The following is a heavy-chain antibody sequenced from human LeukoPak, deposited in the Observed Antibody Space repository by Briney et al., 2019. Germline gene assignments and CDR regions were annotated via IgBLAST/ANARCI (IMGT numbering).Heavy chain of an antibody. D-gene: IGHD3-22*01. Sequence: SETLSLTCTVSGGSISSYYWSWIRQPPGKGLEWIGYIYYSGSTNYNPSLKSRVTISVDTSKNQFSLKLSFVTAADTAVYYCARAQYYYDSSGYFFDYWGQGTLVTVSS. CDR3: ARAQYYYDSSGYFFDY. CDR2: IYYSGST. CDR1: GGSISSYY. J-gene: IGHJ4*02. V-gene: IGHV4-59*01.